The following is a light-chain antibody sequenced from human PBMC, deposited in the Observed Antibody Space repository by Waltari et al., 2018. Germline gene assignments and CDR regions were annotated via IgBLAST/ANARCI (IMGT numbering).Light chain of an antibody. V-gene: IGLV2-8*01. J-gene: IGLJ2*01. CDR3: CSYAGSTTGFIVV. CDR1: SSDIGAYNY. CDR2: EVN. Sequence: QSALTQPPSASGSPGQTVTISCTGSSSDIGAYNYVSWYQQHPGKAPKLIIYEVNKRPSGVPDRFSGSKSGNTASLTVSGLQTDDEADYYCCSYAGSTTGFIVVFGGGTKLTVL.